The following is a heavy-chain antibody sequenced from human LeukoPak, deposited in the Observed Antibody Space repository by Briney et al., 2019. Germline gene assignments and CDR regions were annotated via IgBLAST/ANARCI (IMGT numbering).Heavy chain of an antibody. CDR2: ISSSGSTI. V-gene: IGHV3-48*03. Sequence: PGGSLRLSCAASGFTFSSYEMNWVRQAPGKGLEWVSYISSSGSTIYYADSVKGRFTISRDNAKNSLYLQMNSLRAEDTAVYYCASLDREIYYSFDCWGQGTLVTVSS. D-gene: IGHD5/OR15-5a*01. CDR1: GFTFSSYE. J-gene: IGHJ4*02. CDR3: ASLDREIYYSFDC.